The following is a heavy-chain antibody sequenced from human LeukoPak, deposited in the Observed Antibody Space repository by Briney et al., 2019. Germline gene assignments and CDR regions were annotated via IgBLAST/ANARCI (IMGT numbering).Heavy chain of an antibody. CDR1: GGTFSNYA. D-gene: IGHD4-17*01. V-gene: IGHV1-69*13. J-gene: IGHJ6*03. CDR2: IIPFFDTA. CDR3: ARGVIDQGDTGDYRTENQGNTGDYRTENQGNTGDSRTENSYYFYYMDV. Sequence: RASVKVSCKASGGTFSNYAINWVRQAPGPGLEWMGGIIPFFDTANYAQNFQGRVTTTVEESTRTGYMDLSSLKSEDTAVYYCARGVIDQGDTGDYRTENQGNTGDYRTENQGNTGDSRTENSYYFYYMDVWGTGTTVTISS.